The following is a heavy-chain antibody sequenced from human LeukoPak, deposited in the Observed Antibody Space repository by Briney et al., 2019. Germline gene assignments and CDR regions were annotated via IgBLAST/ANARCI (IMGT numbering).Heavy chain of an antibody. D-gene: IGHD3-10*01. J-gene: IGHJ5*02. Sequence: PGGSLRLSCAASGFTFSSYAMSWVRQAPGKGLEWVSAISGSGGSTYYADSVKGRFTISRDNSKNTLYLQMNSLRAEDTAVYYCARHPQFYYYGSGSYYSFTGWFDPWGQGTLVTVSS. CDR3: ARHPQFYYYGSGSYYSFTGWFDP. V-gene: IGHV3-23*01. CDR1: GFTFSSYA. CDR2: ISGSGGST.